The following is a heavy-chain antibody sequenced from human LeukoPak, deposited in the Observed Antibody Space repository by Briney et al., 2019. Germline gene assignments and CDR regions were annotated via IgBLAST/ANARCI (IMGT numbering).Heavy chain of an antibody. D-gene: IGHD3-10*01. CDR2: ISSSSYI. J-gene: IGHJ4*02. CDR1: GFTFSSYS. CDR3: AGEENYYGSGSYRY. Sequence: GGSLRLSCAASGFTFSSYSMNWVRQAPGKGLEWVSSISSSSYIYYADSAKGRFTISRDNAKNSLYLQMNSLRAEDTAVYYCAGEENYYGSGSYRYWGQGTLVTVSS. V-gene: IGHV3-21*01.